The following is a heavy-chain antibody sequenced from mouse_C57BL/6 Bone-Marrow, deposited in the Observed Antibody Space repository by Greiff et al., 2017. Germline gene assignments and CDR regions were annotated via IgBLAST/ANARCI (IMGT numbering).Heavy chain of an antibody. CDR2: IWSGGST. CDR3: ARNCDYGVNFAY. D-gene: IGHD2-4*01. J-gene: IGHJ3*01. CDR1: GFSLTRYG. Sequence: VKLMESGPGLVQPSQSLSITCTVSGFSLTRYGVHWVRQSPGKGLEWLGVIWSGGSTDYNAAFISRLTISKDNSKSQVFFKMNSLQADDTAIYYCARNCDYGVNFAYWGQGTLVTVSA. V-gene: IGHV2-2*01.